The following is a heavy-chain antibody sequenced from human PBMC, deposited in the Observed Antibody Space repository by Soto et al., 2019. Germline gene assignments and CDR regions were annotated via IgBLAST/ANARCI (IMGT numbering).Heavy chain of an antibody. J-gene: IGHJ4*02. V-gene: IGHV3-49*04. CDR1: GFTFDDYA. D-gene: IGHD3-22*01. Sequence: PGGFLRLSCTVSGFTFDDYAMSWVRQAPGKGVEWVGFISSQAFGGTTEYAASVEGRFTISTDESKTIAYLQMNSLKAADTAVYFRAPVYFYDSSADYYFDYWGQGTLVTVSS. CDR3: APVYFYDSSADYYFDY. CDR2: ISSQAFGGTT.